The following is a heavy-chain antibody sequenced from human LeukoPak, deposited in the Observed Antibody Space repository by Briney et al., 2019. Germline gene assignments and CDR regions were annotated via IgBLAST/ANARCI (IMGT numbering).Heavy chain of an antibody. Sequence: SETLSLTCAVHGGSFSGYHWNWIRQFPGKGLEWIGEINDRGHTNYNPSLESRVTISVDTSKKQFSLKPSSVAAADTAVYYCARDPTTVVTTPYYFDFWGQGTLVTVSS. V-gene: IGHV4-34*01. CDR2: INDRGHT. D-gene: IGHD4-23*01. J-gene: IGHJ4*02. CDR3: ARDPTTVVTTPYYFDF. CDR1: GGSFSGYH.